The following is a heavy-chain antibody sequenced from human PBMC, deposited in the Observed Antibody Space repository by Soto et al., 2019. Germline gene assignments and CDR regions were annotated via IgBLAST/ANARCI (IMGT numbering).Heavy chain of an antibody. J-gene: IGHJ4*02. CDR3: AGSRLLGGGGRYYFDY. CDR2: IYYSGST. D-gene: IGHD3-16*01. Sequence: SSETLSLTCTVSGGSISSYYWSWIRQPPGKGLEWIGYIYYSGSTNYNPSLKSRVTISVDTSKNQFSLKLSSVTAADTAVYYCAGSRLLGGGGRYYFDYWGQGTLVTVSS. V-gene: IGHV4-59*01. CDR1: GGSISSYY.